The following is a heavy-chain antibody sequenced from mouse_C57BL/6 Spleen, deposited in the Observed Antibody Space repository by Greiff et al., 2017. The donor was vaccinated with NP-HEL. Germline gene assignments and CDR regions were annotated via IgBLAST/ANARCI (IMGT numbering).Heavy chain of an antibody. D-gene: IGHD2-3*01. V-gene: IGHV14-2*01. CDR3: ASEGYYVGYFDY. CDR2: IDPEDGET. CDR1: GFNIKDYY. Sequence: VQLQQSGAELVKPGASVKLSCTASGFNIKDYYMHWVKQRTEQGLAWIGRIDPEDGETKYAPKFQGKATLTADTSSNTAYLQLSSLTSEDTAVYYCASEGYYVGYFDYWGQGTTLTVSS. J-gene: IGHJ2*01.